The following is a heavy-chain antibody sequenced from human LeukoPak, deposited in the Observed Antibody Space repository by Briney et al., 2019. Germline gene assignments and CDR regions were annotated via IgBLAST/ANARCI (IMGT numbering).Heavy chain of an antibody. CDR2: IYYSGST. CDR3: ARRYDFWSGYYTKGAFDI. J-gene: IGHJ3*02. V-gene: IGHV4-59*08. Sequence: SETLSLTCTVSGGSISSYQWSWIRQPPGKGLEWIGYIYYSGSTNNNPSLKSRVTISVDTSKNQFSLKLSSVTAADTAVYYCARRYDFWSGYYTKGAFDIWGQGTMVTVSS. D-gene: IGHD3-3*01. CDR1: GGSISSYQ.